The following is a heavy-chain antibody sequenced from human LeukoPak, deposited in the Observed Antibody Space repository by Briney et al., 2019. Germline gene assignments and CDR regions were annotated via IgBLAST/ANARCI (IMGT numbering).Heavy chain of an antibody. V-gene: IGHV3-30*02. Sequence: TGGSLRPSCAASGFTFSSYGMHWVRQAPGKGLEWVAFIRYDGSNKYYADSVKGRFTISRDNSKNTLYLQMNSLRAEDTAVYYCAKEPHYCSGGSCYQGYFQHWGQGTLVTVSS. J-gene: IGHJ1*01. CDR1: GFTFSSYG. CDR2: IRYDGSNK. CDR3: AKEPHYCSGGSCYQGYFQH. D-gene: IGHD2-15*01.